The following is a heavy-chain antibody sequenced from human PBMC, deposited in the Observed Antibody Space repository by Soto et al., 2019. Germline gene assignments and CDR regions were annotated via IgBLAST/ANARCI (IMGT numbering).Heavy chain of an antibody. CDR2: ISGSGGST. Sequence: EVQLLESGGGLVQPGGSLRLSCAASGFTFSNYAVTWVRQAPGKGLEWVSTISGSGGSTYYADSVKGRFTISRDNSKNTLNLQINSLRAEDTAVDYCAKDQGSSWYQIDYWGQGTLVTVSS. CDR1: GFTFSNYA. V-gene: IGHV3-23*01. CDR3: AKDQGSSWYQIDY. D-gene: IGHD6-13*01. J-gene: IGHJ4*02.